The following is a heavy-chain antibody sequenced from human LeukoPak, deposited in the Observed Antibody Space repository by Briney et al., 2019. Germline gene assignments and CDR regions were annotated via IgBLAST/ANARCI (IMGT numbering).Heavy chain of an antibody. CDR1: GYTFTGYY. V-gene: IGHV1-2*02. J-gene: IGHJ5*02. CDR3: ATVVPAASNWFDP. D-gene: IGHD2-2*01. CDR2: INPNSGGT. Sequence: ASVKVSCKASGYTFTGYYMHWVRQAPGQGLEWMGWINPNSGGTNYAQKFQGRVTMTRVTSISTAYMELSRLRSDDTAVYYCATVVPAASNWFDPWGQGALVTVSS.